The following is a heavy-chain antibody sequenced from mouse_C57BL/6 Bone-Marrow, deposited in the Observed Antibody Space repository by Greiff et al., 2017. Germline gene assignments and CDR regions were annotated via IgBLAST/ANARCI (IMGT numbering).Heavy chain of an antibody. J-gene: IGHJ3*01. CDR1: GYTFTSYG. CDR2: IYPRSGNT. V-gene: IGHV1-81*01. D-gene: IGHD2-4*01. Sequence: VQLQESGAELARPGASVKLSCKASGYTFTSYGISWVKQRTGQGLEWIGEIYPRSGNTYYNEKFKGKATLTADKSSSTAYMELRSLSSEDSAVYYCVGDYYDCHFAYWGQGTLVTVSA. CDR3: VGDYYDCHFAY.